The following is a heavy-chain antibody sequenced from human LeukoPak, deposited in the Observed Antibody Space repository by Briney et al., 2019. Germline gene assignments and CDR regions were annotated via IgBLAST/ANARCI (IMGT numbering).Heavy chain of an antibody. CDR2: TNWNGGST. Sequence: GGSLRLSCAASGFTFDDYGMSWVRQAPGKGLEWVSGTNWNGGSTGYADSVKGRFTISRDNAKNSLYLQMNSLRAEDTALYYCARDPKHRETYKSAFDVWGQGTMVTVSS. CDR3: ARDPKHRETYKSAFDV. CDR1: GFTFDDYG. D-gene: IGHD5-24*01. J-gene: IGHJ3*01. V-gene: IGHV3-20*04.